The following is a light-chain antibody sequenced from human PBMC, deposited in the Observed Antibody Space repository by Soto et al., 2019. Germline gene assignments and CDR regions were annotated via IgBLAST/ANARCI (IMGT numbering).Light chain of an antibody. CDR2: DDS. Sequence: QSALTQPASVSGSPGQSITISCTGTSSDIGGYNYVSWYQQLPGKAPKLIIYDDSNRPSGVSDRFSGSKSGNAASLTISGLQAEDEAYYYCSSYTSTSSHDVFGTGTKLTVL. CDR1: SSDIGGYNY. CDR3: SSYTSTSSHDV. J-gene: IGLJ1*01. V-gene: IGLV2-14*03.